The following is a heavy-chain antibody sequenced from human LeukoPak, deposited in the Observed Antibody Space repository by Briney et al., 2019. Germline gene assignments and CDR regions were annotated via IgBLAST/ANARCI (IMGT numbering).Heavy chain of an antibody. CDR3: ARGGAPYGSSWYGWFDP. CDR2: IYHSGST. J-gene: IGHJ5*02. CDR1: GGSISSGGYS. V-gene: IGHV4-30-2*01. Sequence: SQTLSLTCAVSGGSISSGGYSWSWIRQPPGKGLEWIGYIYHSGSTYYNPSLKSRVTISVDRSKNQFSLKLSSVTAADTAVYYCARGGAPYGSSWYGWFDPWGQGTLVTVSS. D-gene: IGHD6-13*01.